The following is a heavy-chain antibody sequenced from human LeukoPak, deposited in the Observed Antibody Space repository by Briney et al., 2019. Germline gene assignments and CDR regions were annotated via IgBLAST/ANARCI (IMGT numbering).Heavy chain of an antibody. CDR3: AREYGYSSWEGGGDCFDY. Sequence: ASVKVSCKASGYTFTSYGISWVRQAPGQGLEWMGWISAYNGNTNYAQKLQGRVTMTTDTSTSTAYMEPRSLRSDDTAVYYCAREYGYSSWEGGGDCFDYWGQGTLVTVSS. J-gene: IGHJ4*02. CDR2: ISAYNGNT. V-gene: IGHV1-18*01. D-gene: IGHD6-13*01. CDR1: GYTFTSYG.